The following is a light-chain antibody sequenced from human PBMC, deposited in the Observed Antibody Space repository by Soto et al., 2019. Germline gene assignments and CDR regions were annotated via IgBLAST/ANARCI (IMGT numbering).Light chain of an antibody. Sequence: AIQMTQSPSSLSASVGDRVTITCRASQGIRNDLGWYQQKPGKAPKLLIYAASSLQSGVPSRFSGSGSGTDLTLTISSLQPEDFATYYCLQDNNSWTFGQGTKVDIK. J-gene: IGKJ1*01. CDR1: QGIRND. CDR2: AAS. CDR3: LQDNNSWT. V-gene: IGKV1-6*01.